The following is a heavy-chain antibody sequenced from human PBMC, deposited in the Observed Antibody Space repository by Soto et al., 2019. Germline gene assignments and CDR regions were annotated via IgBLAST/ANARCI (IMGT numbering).Heavy chain of an antibody. CDR2: ISPMLGAA. V-gene: IGHV1-69*19. D-gene: IGHD3-10*01. CDR3: AREVQVHTPAFVY. Sequence: QVQLVQSGAEMKKPGSSVKVSCQSSGGTFNTYAMNWVRQAPGQGPEWMGDISPMLGAANYAQKFQGRVTITADEYTGTSYMQLSSLTSEDTALYFCAREVQVHTPAFVYWGQGTLVTVSS. J-gene: IGHJ4*02. CDR1: GGTFNTYA.